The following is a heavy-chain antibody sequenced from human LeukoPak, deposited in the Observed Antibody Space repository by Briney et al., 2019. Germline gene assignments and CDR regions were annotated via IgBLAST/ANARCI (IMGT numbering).Heavy chain of an antibody. CDR3: GPSSWDY. Sequence: GGSLRLSCAASGFTFSNYWMSWVRQAPGKGLEWVANIKQDGSENYYVDSVKGRFTISRDNAKNSLYLQMNSLRAEDTAIYYCGPSSWDYWGQGTLVTVSS. D-gene: IGHD6-19*01. CDR1: GFTFSNYW. CDR2: IKQDGSEN. V-gene: IGHV3-7*01. J-gene: IGHJ4*02.